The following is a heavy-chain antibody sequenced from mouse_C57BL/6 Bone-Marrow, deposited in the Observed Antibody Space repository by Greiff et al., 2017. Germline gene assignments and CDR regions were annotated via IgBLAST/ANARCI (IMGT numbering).Heavy chain of an antibody. CDR3: ASPWGYFDD. CDR1: GYTFTSYD. Sequence: QVQLQQSGPELVKPGASVKLSCKASGYTFTSYDINWVKPRPGQGLEWIGWIYPRDGSTKYNEKFKGKATWTVDTSSSTAYMELHSLTSEYSAVYFCASPWGYFDDWGQGTTLTVSS. J-gene: IGHJ2*01. V-gene: IGHV1-85*01. CDR2: IYPRDGST.